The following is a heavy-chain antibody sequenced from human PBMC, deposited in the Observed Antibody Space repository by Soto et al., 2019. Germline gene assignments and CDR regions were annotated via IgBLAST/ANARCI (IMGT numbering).Heavy chain of an antibody. CDR3: ARGSQGIAAATSGMDV. V-gene: IGHV1-69*06. CDR1: GGTFSSYA. D-gene: IGHD6-13*01. Sequence: QVQLVQSGAEVKKPGSSVKVSCKASGGTFSSYAISWVRQAPGQGLEWMGGLIPIFGTANYAQKFQGRVTITADKSTSTAYMELSSLRSEDTAVYYCARGSQGIAAATSGMDVWGQGTTVTVSS. J-gene: IGHJ6*02. CDR2: LIPIFGTA.